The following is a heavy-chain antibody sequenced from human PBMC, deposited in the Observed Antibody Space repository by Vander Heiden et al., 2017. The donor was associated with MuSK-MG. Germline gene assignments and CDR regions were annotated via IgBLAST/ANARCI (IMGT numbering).Heavy chain of an antibody. CDR2: IYTSGST. D-gene: IGHD3-16*02. Sequence: QVQLQESGPGLVKPSQTLSLTCTVAGGSISSGSYYWSWIRQPAGKGLEWIGRIYTSGSTNYNPSLKSRVTIAVDTSKNQFSLKLSSVTAADTAVYYCAREEIMITFGGGIATWNWFDPWGQGTLVTVSS. CDR3: AREEIMITFGGGIATWNWFDP. CDR1: GGSISSGSYY. V-gene: IGHV4-61*02. J-gene: IGHJ5*02.